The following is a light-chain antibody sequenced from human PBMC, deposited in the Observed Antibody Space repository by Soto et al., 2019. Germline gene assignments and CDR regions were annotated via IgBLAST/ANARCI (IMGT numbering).Light chain of an antibody. CDR2: EVS. V-gene: IGLV2-14*01. CDR1: SSDVGGYNY. Sequence: QSVRSHSASVSWSPGHSITISCTGTSSDVGGYNYVSWYQQHPGKAPKLMIYEVSNRPSGVSNRFSGSKSGNTASLTISGLQAEEQADYYCSSYTSSTNYVFGTGTKVTVL. CDR3: SSYTSSTNYV. J-gene: IGLJ1*01.